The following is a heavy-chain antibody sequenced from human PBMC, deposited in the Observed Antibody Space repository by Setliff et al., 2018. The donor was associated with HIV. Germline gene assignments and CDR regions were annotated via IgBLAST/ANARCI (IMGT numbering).Heavy chain of an antibody. V-gene: IGHV5-51*01. D-gene: IGHD1-26*01. CDR2: IYPGDFVT. Sequence: PGESLKISCQASGYSFTNYWIGWVRQMPGKGLEWIGVIYPGDFVTRYGPSFQGQAFISADRSITTAYLQWDSLKASDTAMYYCTRRRRAPGIEDLEAYWGQGTLVTVSS. CDR3: TRRRRAPGIEDLEAY. CDR1: GYSFTNYW. J-gene: IGHJ4*02.